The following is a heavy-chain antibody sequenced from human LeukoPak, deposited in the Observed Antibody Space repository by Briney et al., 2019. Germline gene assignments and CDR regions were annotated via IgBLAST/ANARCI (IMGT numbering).Heavy chain of an antibody. J-gene: IGHJ6*02. CDR3: ARDSFYYGSGSYVFFGMDV. V-gene: IGHV1-69*04. D-gene: IGHD3-10*01. CDR2: IIPMVGIA. Sequence: SVKVSCKASGGTFSNYAISWVRQAPGQGLEWMGRIIPMVGIANYAQKFQGKVTITADKSTSTAYMDLNSLRSEDTAVYYCARDSFYYGSGSYVFFGMDVWGQGTTVTVSS. CDR1: GGTFSNYA.